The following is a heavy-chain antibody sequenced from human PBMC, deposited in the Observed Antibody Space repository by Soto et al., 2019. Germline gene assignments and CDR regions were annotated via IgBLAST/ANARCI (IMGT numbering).Heavy chain of an antibody. CDR3: ARQGAYSSSSDYYYYGMDV. J-gene: IGHJ6*02. CDR2: IYPGDSDT. V-gene: IGHV5-51*01. CDR1: GYSFTSYW. Sequence: PGESLKISCKGSGYSFTSYWIGWVRQMPGKGLEWMGIIYPGDSDTRYSPSFQGQVTISADKSISTAYLQWSSLKASDTATYYCARQGAYSSSSDYYYYGMDVWGQGTTVTVSS. D-gene: IGHD6-6*01.